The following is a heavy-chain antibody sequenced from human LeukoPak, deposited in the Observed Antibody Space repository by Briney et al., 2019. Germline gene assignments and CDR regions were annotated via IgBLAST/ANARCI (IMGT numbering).Heavy chain of an antibody. J-gene: IGHJ4*02. CDR1: GGSISSSNW. D-gene: IGHD6-13*01. CDR2: IYHSGST. Sequence: SETLSLTCAVSGGSISSSNWWSWVRQPPGKGLEWIGEIYHSGSTNYNPSLKSRATISVDTSKNQFSLKLSSVTAADTAVYYCARHDRSYSSSWYRPLGYWGQGTLVTVSS. CDR3: ARHDRSYSSSWYRPLGY. V-gene: IGHV4-4*02.